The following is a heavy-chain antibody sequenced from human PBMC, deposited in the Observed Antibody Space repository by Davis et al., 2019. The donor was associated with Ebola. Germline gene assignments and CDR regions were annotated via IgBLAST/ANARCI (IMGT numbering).Heavy chain of an antibody. Sequence: PSATLSLTCTVSNYSISRGDYWGWIRQSPGKGLEWIASIYNSVSTHYNPSFKSRVTISIDTSKNQFSLKVRSVTAADTAAYFCARLGGYHSTWSVRPFHFYMDVWGRGTTVTVS. V-gene: IGHV4-38-2*02. CDR2: IYNSVST. CDR3: ARLGGYHSTWSVRPFHFYMDV. D-gene: IGHD6-13*01. J-gene: IGHJ6*03. CDR1: NYSISRGDY.